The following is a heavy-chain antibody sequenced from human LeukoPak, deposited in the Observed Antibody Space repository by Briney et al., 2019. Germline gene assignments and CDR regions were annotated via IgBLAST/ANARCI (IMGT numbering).Heavy chain of an antibody. CDR3: ARDLYSSGSNDAFGI. J-gene: IGHJ3*02. D-gene: IGHD6-19*01. V-gene: IGHV3-21*01. CDR1: GFTFSSYS. CDR2: ISSSSSYI. Sequence: GGSLRLSCAASGFTFSSYSMNWVRQAPGKGLEWVSSISSSSSYIYYADSVKGRFTISRDNAKNSLYLQMNSLRAEDTAVYYCARDLYSSGSNDAFGIWGQGTMVTVSS.